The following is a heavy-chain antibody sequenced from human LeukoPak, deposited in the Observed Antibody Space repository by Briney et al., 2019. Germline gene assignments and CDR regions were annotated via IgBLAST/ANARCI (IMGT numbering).Heavy chain of an antibody. J-gene: IGHJ3*02. CDR1: GFNFGIYT. CDR2: ISSSASVT. V-gene: IGHV3-23*01. Sequence: GGSLRLSCEASGFNFGIYTMNWVRQAPGRGLEWISYISSSASVTYYADSVKGRFTISRDNSKNTLYLQMNSLRAEDTAVYYCAKGGLLDAFDIWGQGTMVTVSS. D-gene: IGHD2-21*02. CDR3: AKGGLLDAFDI.